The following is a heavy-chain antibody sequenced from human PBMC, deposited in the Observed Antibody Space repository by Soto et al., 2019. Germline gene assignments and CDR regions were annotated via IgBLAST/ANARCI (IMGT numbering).Heavy chain of an antibody. Sequence: GASVKVSCKASGYTFTSYYMHWVRQAPGQGLEWMGIINPSGGSTSYAQKFQGRVTMTRGTSTSTVYMELSSLRSEDTAVYYCARVVDCSSTSCFTDYGMDVWGQGTTVTVSS. CDR3: ARVVDCSSTSCFTDYGMDV. D-gene: IGHD2-2*02. J-gene: IGHJ6*02. V-gene: IGHV1-46*01. CDR2: INPSGGST. CDR1: GYTFTSYY.